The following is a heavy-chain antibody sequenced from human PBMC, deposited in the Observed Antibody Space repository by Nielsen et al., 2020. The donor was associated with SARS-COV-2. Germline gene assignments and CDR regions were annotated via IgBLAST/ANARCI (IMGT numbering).Heavy chain of an antibody. D-gene: IGHD5-18*01. V-gene: IGHV3-23*01. CDR3: AHVDTAMVRVHYFDY. CDR2: ISGSGSST. CDR1: GFTFSSYW. J-gene: IGHJ4*02. Sequence: GESLKISCAASGFTFSSYWMSWVRQAPGKGLEWVSVISGSGSSTYYADSVRGRFTISRDNSKNTLYLQMNSLRAEDTAVYYCAHVDTAMVRVHYFDYWGQGTLVTVSS.